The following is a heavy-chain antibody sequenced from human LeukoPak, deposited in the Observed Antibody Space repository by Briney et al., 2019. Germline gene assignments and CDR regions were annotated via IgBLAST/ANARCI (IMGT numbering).Heavy chain of an antibody. D-gene: IGHD3-10*01. Sequence: GGSLRLSCAASGFTFSSYAMSWVRQPPGKGLEWVSAISGSGGSTYYADSVKGRFTISGDNSKNTLYLQMYSLRAEDTAVYYCAKVRYGSDSDAFDIWGQGTMVTVSS. V-gene: IGHV3-23*01. CDR1: GFTFSSYA. CDR3: AKVRYGSDSDAFDI. CDR2: ISGSGGST. J-gene: IGHJ3*02.